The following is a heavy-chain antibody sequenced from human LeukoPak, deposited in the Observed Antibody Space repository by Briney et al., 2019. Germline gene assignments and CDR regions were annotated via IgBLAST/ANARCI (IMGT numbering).Heavy chain of an antibody. CDR3: ARADSSGYYPRNFDY. CDR2: ISYDGSNK. Sequence: GGSLRLSCAASGFTFSSYAMHWVRQAPGKGLEWVAVISYDGSNKYYADSVKGRFTVSRDNSKNTLYLQMNGLRAEDTAVYYCARADSSGYYPRNFDYWGQGTLVTVSS. CDR1: GFTFSSYA. V-gene: IGHV3-30-3*01. J-gene: IGHJ4*02. D-gene: IGHD3-22*01.